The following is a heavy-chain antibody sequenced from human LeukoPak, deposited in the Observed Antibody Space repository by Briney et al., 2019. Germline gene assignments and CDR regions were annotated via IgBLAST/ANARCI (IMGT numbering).Heavy chain of an antibody. CDR2: IIPILGIA. CDR1: GGTFSSYA. Sequence: GSSVKVSCKASGGTFSSYAISWVRQAPGQGLEWMGRIIPILGIANYAQKFQGRVTITADKSTSTAYMELSSLRSEDTAVYYCARVGTAMVTFSNDYWGQGTLVTVSS. J-gene: IGHJ4*02. V-gene: IGHV1-69*04. CDR3: ARVGTAMVTFSNDY. D-gene: IGHD5-18*01.